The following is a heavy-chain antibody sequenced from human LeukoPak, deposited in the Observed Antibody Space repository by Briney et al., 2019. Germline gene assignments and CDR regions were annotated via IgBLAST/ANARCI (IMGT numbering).Heavy chain of an antibody. CDR1: GFTFSTYD. V-gene: IGHV3-21*01. CDR3: ARGGGSFDD. J-gene: IGHJ4*02. Sequence: PGGSLSLSCAPSGFTFSTYDITWARQAPGEGLEWVSSISSSNDYVYYADSLKGRFTISRDKAKNSLYLQMNSLRAEDTAVYYCARGGGSFDDWGQGTLVTVSS. D-gene: IGHD3-16*01. CDR2: ISSSNDYV.